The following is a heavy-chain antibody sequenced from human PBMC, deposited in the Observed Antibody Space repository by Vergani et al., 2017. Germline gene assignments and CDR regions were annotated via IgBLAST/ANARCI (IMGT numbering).Heavy chain of an antibody. CDR2: IIPIFGTA. CDR3: ARDPKDVVITYYYYGMDV. CDR1: GGTFSSYA. J-gene: IGHJ6*02. V-gene: IGHV1-69*06. D-gene: IGHD3-22*01. Sequence: QVQLVQSGAEVKKPGSSVKVSCKASGGTFSSYAISWVRQAPGQGLEWMGGIIPIFGTANYAQKFQGRVTITADKSTSTAYMELSSLRAEDTAVYYCARDPKDVVITYYYYGMDVWGQGTTVTVSS.